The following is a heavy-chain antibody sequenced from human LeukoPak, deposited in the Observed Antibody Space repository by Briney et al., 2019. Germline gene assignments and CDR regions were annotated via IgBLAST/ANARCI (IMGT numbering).Heavy chain of an antibody. Sequence: PSETLSLTCAVYGGSFSGYYWSWIRQPPGKGLEWIGSIYYSGSTYYDPSLKSRVTISVDTSKNQFSLKLSSVTAADTAVYYCARPYSSGWYDSSPLFDPWGQGTLVTVSS. CDR2: IYYSGST. CDR3: ARPYSSGWYDSSPLFDP. CDR1: GGSFSGYY. D-gene: IGHD6-19*01. J-gene: IGHJ5*02. V-gene: IGHV4-34*01.